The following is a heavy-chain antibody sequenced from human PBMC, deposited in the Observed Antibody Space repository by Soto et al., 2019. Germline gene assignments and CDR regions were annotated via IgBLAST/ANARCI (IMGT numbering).Heavy chain of an antibody. V-gene: IGHV3-23*01. CDR2: ISGSGGST. J-gene: IGHJ6*02. Sequence: AGGSLRLSCAASGFTFISYGMTWVRQAPGKGLEWVSAISGSGGSTYYADSVKGRFTISRDNSKNTLYLQMNSLRAEDTALYYCAGVTSNIFYGMDVWGQGTTVTVSS. CDR3: AGVTSNIFYGMDV. D-gene: IGHD2-8*01. CDR1: GFTFISYG.